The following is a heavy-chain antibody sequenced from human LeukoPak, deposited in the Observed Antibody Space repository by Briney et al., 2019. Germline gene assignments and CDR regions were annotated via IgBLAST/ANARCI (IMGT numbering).Heavy chain of an antibody. V-gene: IGHV1-46*01. J-gene: IGHJ4*02. CDR1: GYTFTGYY. Sequence: ASVKVSCKASGYTFTGYYMHWVRQAPGQGLEWMGIINPSGGSTSYAQKFQGRVTMTRDTSTSTVYMELSSLRSEDTAVYYCASALLTATPPFDYWGQGTLVTVSS. CDR2: INPSGGST. CDR3: ASALLTATPPFDY. D-gene: IGHD2-21*02.